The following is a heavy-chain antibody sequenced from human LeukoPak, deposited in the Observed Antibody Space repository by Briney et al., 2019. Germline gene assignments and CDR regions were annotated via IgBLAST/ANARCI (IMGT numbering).Heavy chain of an antibody. CDR3: ARDRIGQRLSSRGGWFDP. J-gene: IGHJ5*02. Sequence: ASVKVSCKTSGYTFTSYGISWVRQAPGQGPEWMGWISAYSIYNGNTNYAQKFQGRVTMTTDTSTSTAYMELSSLRSEDTAVYHCARDRIGQRLSSRGGWFDPWGQGTLVTVSS. D-gene: IGHD6-13*01. CDR2: ISAYSIYNGNT. CDR1: GYTFTSYG. V-gene: IGHV1-18*01.